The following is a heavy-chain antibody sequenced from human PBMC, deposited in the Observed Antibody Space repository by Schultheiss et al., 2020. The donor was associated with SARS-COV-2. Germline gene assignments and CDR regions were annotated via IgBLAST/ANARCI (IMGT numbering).Heavy chain of an antibody. V-gene: IGHV1-18*01. D-gene: IGHD3-16*01. CDR3: ARDSFGATEYYYYMDV. CDR1: GYSFTSFG. CDR2: ISVYNGNT. J-gene: IGHJ6*03. Sequence: ASVKVSCKASGYSFTSFGISWVRQAPGQGLEWMGWISVYNGNTNYAQKFQGRVAMTTDTSTSTAYMELRSLRSEDTAVYYCARDSFGATEYYYYMDVWGKGTTVTVSS.